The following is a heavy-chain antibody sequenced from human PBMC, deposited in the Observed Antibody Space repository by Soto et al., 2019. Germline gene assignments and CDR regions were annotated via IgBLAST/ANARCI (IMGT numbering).Heavy chain of an antibody. Sequence: QVDLVQSGAEVKKPGASVTISCKASGSAITRYYIHWVRQAPGRGLEWMGIINPGGGSASYAQKFQDRVTIDKDTSTGTVYMDLSSLRTADTAVYYCARDTSGWSLNGLDVWGQGTTVNVSS. J-gene: IGHJ6*02. V-gene: IGHV1-46*01. D-gene: IGHD6-19*01. CDR2: INPGGGSA. CDR3: ARDTSGWSLNGLDV. CDR1: GSAITRYY.